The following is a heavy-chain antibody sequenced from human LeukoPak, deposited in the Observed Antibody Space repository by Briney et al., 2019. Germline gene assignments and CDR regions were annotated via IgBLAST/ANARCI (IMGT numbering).Heavy chain of an antibody. CDR2: ISCSGST. Sequence: PSETLSLTCTVSGGSISSYYWSWIRQPPGKGLEWIGYISCSGSTNYNPSLKSRVTISVDTSKNQFSLKLSSVTAADTAVYYCAGGGSKYYYSGMDVWGQGTTVTVSS. J-gene: IGHJ6*02. V-gene: IGHV4-59*08. D-gene: IGHD3-16*01. CDR1: GGSISSYY. CDR3: AGGGSKYYYSGMDV.